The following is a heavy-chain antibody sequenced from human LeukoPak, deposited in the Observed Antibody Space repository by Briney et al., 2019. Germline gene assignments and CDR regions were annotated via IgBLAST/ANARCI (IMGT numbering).Heavy chain of an antibody. CDR3: ARVDYFGYSYGSGY. V-gene: IGHV3-21*01. CDR2: ISSSSTSI. J-gene: IGHJ4*02. Sequence: PGGSLRLSCAASGFTFSSYAMDWVRQAPGKGLEWVSPISSSSTSIYYADSMKGRFTISRDNAKNSLFLQMNSLRAEDTAVYYCARVDYFGYSYGSGYWGQGTMVTVSS. D-gene: IGHD5-18*01. CDR1: GFTFSSYA.